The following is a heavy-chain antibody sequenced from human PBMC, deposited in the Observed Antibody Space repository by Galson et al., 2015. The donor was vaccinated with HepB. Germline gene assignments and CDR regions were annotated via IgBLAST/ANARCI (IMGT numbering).Heavy chain of an antibody. CDR1: GFSLTTNGVG. V-gene: IGHV2-5*02. CDR2: IYWDDNK. D-gene: IGHD3-10*01. Sequence: PTLVNTTQTLTLTCTLSGFSLTTNGVGVGWIRQPPGKALEWLAAIYWDDNKRYSPSLKTRLTNTKATTRNQVVITMTNTNPDDTGTYYCAHRGVHNTYFDYWGQGILVTVSS. J-gene: IGHJ4*02. CDR3: AHRGVHNTYFDY.